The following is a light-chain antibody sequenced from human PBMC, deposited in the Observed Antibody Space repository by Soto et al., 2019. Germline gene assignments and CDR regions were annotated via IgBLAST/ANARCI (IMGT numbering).Light chain of an antibody. J-gene: IGLJ2*01. CDR1: SGHSSYA. CDR3: QTWGTGIHVV. Sequence: SLGASVKLTCTLSSGHSSYAIAWHQQQPEKGPRYLMKLNSDGSHSKGDGIPDRFSGSSSGAERYLTISSLQSEDEADYYCQTWGTGIHVVFGGGTKLTVL. CDR2: LNSDGSH. V-gene: IGLV4-69*01.